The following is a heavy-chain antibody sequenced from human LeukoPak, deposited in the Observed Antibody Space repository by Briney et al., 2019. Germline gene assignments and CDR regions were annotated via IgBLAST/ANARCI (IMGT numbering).Heavy chain of an antibody. CDR3: ARESGYCSNPSCYRPEDY. J-gene: IGHJ4*02. CDR2: IKTDGSST. CDR1: GFTFSSYW. Sequence: PGGSLRLSCAASGFTFSSYWMHWVRQAPGKGLVWVSRIKTDGSSTSYADSVKGRFTISRDNAKNTLYLQMNSLRAEDTAVYYCARESGYCSNPSCYRPEDYWGQGTLVTVSS. V-gene: IGHV3-74*01. D-gene: IGHD2-2*01.